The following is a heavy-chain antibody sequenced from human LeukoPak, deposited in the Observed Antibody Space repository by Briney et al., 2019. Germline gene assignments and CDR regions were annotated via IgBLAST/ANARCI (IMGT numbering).Heavy chain of an antibody. V-gene: IGHV1-2*02. J-gene: IGHJ4*02. CDR3: ARDHSLGFLEYSRSRAFDY. Sequence: ASVKVSCKASGYTFTGYYMHWVRQAPGQGLEWMGWINPNSGGTNYAQKFQGRVTMTRDTSINTAYMELRRLRSDDTAVYYCARDHSLGFLEYSRSRAFDYWGQGTPVTVSS. CDR1: GYTFTGYY. D-gene: IGHD6-6*01. CDR2: INPNSGGT.